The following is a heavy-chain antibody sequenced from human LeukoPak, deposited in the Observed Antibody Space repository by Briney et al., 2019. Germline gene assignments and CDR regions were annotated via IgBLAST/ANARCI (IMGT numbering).Heavy chain of an antibody. J-gene: IGHJ4*02. CDR2: IKGRSDTI. CDR3: ARDLTYYYDSSDY. V-gene: IGHV3-48*04. Sequence: GGSLRLSCTASGFIFNNYGMNWVRQAPGKGLEWISYIKGRSDTIYYADSVKGRFTISRDNAKNSLYLQMNSLRAEDTAVYYCARDLTYYYDSSDYWGQGTLVTVSS. CDR1: GFIFNNYG. D-gene: IGHD3-22*01.